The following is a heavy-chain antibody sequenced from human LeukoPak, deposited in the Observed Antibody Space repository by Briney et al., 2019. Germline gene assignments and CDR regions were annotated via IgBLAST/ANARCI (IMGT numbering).Heavy chain of an antibody. CDR1: GFTFSSYA. J-gene: IGHJ4*02. Sequence: GGSLRLSCAASGFTFSSYAMHWVRQAPGKGLEWVAVISYDGSNKYYADSVKGRFTISRDNSKNTLYLQMNSLRAEDTAVYYCASFHFFYCSGSYYPGHDYWGQGTLVTVSS. V-gene: IGHV3-30-3*01. D-gene: IGHD3-10*01. CDR2: ISYDGSNK. CDR3: ASFHFFYCSGSYYPGHDY.